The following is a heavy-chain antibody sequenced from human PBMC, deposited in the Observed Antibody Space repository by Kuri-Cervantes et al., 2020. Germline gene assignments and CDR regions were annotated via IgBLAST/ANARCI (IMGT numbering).Heavy chain of an antibody. D-gene: IGHD4-23*01. J-gene: IGHJ5*02. CDR1: GYTFTSYY. CDR3: ARGIPAGWRNSHVSWFDP. CDR2: INPSGGST. V-gene: IGHV1-46*01. Sequence: ASVKVSCKASGYTFTSYYMHWVRRAPGQGLEWMGIINPSGGSTSYAQKFQGRVTMTRDTSTSTVYMELSSLRSEDTAVYYCARGIPAGWRNSHVSWFDPWGQGTLVTVSS.